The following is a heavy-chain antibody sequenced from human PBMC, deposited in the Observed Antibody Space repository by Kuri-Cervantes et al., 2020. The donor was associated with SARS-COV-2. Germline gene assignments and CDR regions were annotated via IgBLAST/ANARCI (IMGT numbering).Heavy chain of an antibody. CDR3: ARRMAVAGTRGYWFDP. V-gene: IGHV4-59*01. D-gene: IGHD6-19*01. CDR2: IYYSGST. J-gene: IGHJ5*02. CDR1: GGSFSGYY. Sequence: SETLSLTCAVYGGSFSGYYWSWIRQPPGKGLEWIGYIYYSGSTNYNPSLKSRVTISVDTPKNQFSLKLSSVTAADTAVYYCARRMAVAGTRGYWFDPWGQGTLVTVSS.